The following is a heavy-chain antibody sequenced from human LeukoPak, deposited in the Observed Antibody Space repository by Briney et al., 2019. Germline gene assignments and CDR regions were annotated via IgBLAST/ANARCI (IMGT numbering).Heavy chain of an antibody. V-gene: IGHV4-59*01. D-gene: IGHD6-19*01. J-gene: IGHJ6*02. CDR3: ARVGADIGSSGWYYYYYYGMDV. CDR2: IYYSGST. CDR1: GGSFSSYY. Sequence: SETLSLTCAVYGGSFSSYYWSWIRQPPGKGLEWIGYIYYSGSTNYNPSLKSRVTISVDTSKNQFSLKPSSVTAADTAVYYCARVGADIGSSGWYYYYYYGMDVWGQGTTVTVSS.